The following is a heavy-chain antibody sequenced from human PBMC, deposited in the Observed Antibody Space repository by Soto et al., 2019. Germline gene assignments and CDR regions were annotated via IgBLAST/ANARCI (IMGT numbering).Heavy chain of an antibody. CDR3: ARESGYTMNLDY. D-gene: IGHD3-22*01. CDR1: GGSISSYY. V-gene: IGHV4-59*01. Sequence: PSETLSLTCTVSGGSISSYYWSWIRQPPGKGLEWIGYIYYSGSTIYNPSLKSRVTISVDTSKNQFSLKLSSVTAADTAVYYCARESGYTMNLDYWGQGPLVTFSS. J-gene: IGHJ4*02. CDR2: IYYSGST.